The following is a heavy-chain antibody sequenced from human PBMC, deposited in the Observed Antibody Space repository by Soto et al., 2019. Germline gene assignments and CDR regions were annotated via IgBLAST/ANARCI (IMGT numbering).Heavy chain of an antibody. J-gene: IGHJ4*02. CDR1: GFTFSSYA. CDR2: ISYDGSNK. Sequence: PGGSLRLSCAASGFTFSSYAMHWVRQAPGKGLEWVAVISYDGSNKYYADSVKGRFTISRDNSKNTLYLQMNSLRAEDTAVYYCARLTKNWNYPHWGQGTLVTVSS. CDR3: ARLTKNWNYPH. D-gene: IGHD1-7*01. V-gene: IGHV3-30-3*01.